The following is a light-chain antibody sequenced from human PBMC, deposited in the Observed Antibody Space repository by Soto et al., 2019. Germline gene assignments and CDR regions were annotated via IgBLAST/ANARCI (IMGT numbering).Light chain of an antibody. V-gene: IGKV1-5*01. CDR2: DAS. CDR3: QPYYRSCT. CDR1: QSVTDW. J-gene: IGKJ2*02. Sequence: DIQLTQSPSTLSASVGDRVTITCRASQSVTDWLAWYQQKPGKAPKLLIYDASSLQSGVPSRFSGSGSGTEFSLTISSLQPDDFATHYCQPYYRSCTCGQGP.